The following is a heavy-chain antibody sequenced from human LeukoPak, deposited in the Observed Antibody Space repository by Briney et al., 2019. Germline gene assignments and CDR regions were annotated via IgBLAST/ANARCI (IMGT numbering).Heavy chain of an antibody. CDR2: ISDSVGIT. J-gene: IGHJ2*01. CDR1: GFTLSNYA. D-gene: IGHD3-10*01. Sequence: GGSLRLSCAASGFTLSNYAMNWVRQAPGKGLEWVSGISDSVGITYYADSVKGRFTVSRDNSRNTLSLQMNSLRVEDTAVYYCARVGDHYHWNFDLWGRGTLVTVSS. CDR3: ARVGDHYHWNFDL. V-gene: IGHV3-23*01.